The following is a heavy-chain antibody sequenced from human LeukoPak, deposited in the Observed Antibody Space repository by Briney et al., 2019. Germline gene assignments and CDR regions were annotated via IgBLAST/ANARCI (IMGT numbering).Heavy chain of an antibody. V-gene: IGHV1-2*02. J-gene: IGHJ4*02. CDR2: INHKRGGT. CDR3: ARARSSSWYRDLYYFDY. Sequence: GSVTVSCKASGYTFTGYYMHWVRQAPGQGVEWMGWINHKRGGTNYAQKFQGRLTMTRDTSISTAYMELSRLRSDDTAVYYCARARSSSWYRDLYYFDYWGQGTLVTVSS. CDR1: GYTFTGYY. D-gene: IGHD6-13*01.